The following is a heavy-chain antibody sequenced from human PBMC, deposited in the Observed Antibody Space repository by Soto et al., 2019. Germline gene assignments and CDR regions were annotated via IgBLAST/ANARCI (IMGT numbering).Heavy chain of an antibody. Sequence: ESGGGVVQPGRSLRLSCAASGFTFSSYAMHWVRQAPGKGLEWVAVISYDGSNKYYADSVKGRFTISRDNSKNTLYLQMNSLRAEDTAVYYCARDGGYSSSWYISNWFDPWGQGTLVTVSS. D-gene: IGHD6-13*01. V-gene: IGHV3-30-3*01. CDR1: GFTFSSYA. J-gene: IGHJ5*02. CDR2: ISYDGSNK. CDR3: ARDGGYSSSWYISNWFDP.